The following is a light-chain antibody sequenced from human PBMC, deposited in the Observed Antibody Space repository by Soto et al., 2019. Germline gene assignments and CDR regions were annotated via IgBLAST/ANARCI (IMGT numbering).Light chain of an antibody. J-gene: IGLJ1*01. CDR3: KSYAGSNTYV. CDR1: KSEIGVYDF. V-gene: IGLV2-8*01. CDR2: EVV. Sequence: HSVLTQPPSASGSPGPSVTISCTGTKSEIGVYDFVSWYQHHPGKAPRLIIYEVVRRPSGVPDRFSGSKSGNTASLTVSGLQAADEADYFCKSYAGSNTYVFGSGTKV.